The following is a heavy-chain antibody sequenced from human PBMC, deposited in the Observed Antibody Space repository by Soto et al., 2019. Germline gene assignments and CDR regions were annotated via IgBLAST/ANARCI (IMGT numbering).Heavy chain of an antibody. CDR2: IYYSGST. Sequence: PSETLSRTCTVSGGSISSGYYYWIWVRQHPGKGLEWIGYIYYSGSTYYNPSLKSRVTISVDTSKNQFSLKLSSVTAADTAVYYCARALRGDSHDYWGQGTLVTVSS. V-gene: IGHV4-31*03. CDR3: ARALRGDSHDY. D-gene: IGHD3-16*01. CDR1: GGSISSGYYY. J-gene: IGHJ4*02.